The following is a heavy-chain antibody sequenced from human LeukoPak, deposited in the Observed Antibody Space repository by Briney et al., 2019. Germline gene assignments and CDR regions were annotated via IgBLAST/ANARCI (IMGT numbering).Heavy chain of an antibody. Sequence: PGRSLRLFCAASGFIFKNYGMYWVSQAPGKGLEWVAVIWHDGSAEFYADSVKGRFSIFRDDSKNTVYLQMNSLRVEDTALYYCATDSWAGWSGDFVLWGQGILVTVSS. D-gene: IGHD6-19*01. CDR3: ATDSWAGWSGDFVL. CDR2: IWHDGSAE. J-gene: IGHJ4*02. CDR1: GFIFKNYG. V-gene: IGHV3-33*07.